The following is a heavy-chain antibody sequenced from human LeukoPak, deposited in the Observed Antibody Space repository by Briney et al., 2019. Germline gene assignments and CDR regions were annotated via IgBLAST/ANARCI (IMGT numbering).Heavy chain of an antibody. V-gene: IGHV3-30*18. CDR3: AKEDLGPGDYPCCNGMDV. CDR2: ISYDASGK. Sequence: GGSLRLSCAASGFTFSNYGMHWVRQAPGKGLEWVAIISYDASGKYYADSVKGRVTISRDNSKNTVYLQMNSLRAEDTAVYYCAKEDLGPGDYPCCNGMDVWGKGTTVNVSP. J-gene: IGHJ6*04. D-gene: IGHD4-17*01. CDR1: GFTFSNYG.